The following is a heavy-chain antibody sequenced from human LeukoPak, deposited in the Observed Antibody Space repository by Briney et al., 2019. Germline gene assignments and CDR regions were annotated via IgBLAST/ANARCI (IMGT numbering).Heavy chain of an antibody. CDR1: GFTFNTYS. CDR2: IISRGDTT. Sequence: GGSLRLSCAASGFTFNTYSMNWFRQAPGKGLEWVSNIISRGDTTHYADSVKGRFTISRDNAKNSLFLQLNSLRAEDTAVYYCARGRGYCTGVSCDIDYWGQGTLVTVSS. J-gene: IGHJ4*02. D-gene: IGHD2-8*02. V-gene: IGHV3-48*04. CDR3: ARGRGYCTGVSCDIDY.